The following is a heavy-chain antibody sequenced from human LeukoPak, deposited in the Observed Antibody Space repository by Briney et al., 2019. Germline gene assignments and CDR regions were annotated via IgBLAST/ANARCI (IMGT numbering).Heavy chain of an antibody. CDR3: ARDDGIIAARYYGMDV. D-gene: IGHD6-6*01. J-gene: IGHJ6*02. Sequence: ASVKVSCKASGYTFTSYDINWVRQAPGQGLEWMGWINPNSGGTNYAQKFQGWVTMTRDTSISTAYMELSRLRSDDTAVYYCARDDGIIAARYYGMDVWGQGTTVTVSS. CDR1: GYTFTSYD. CDR2: INPNSGGT. V-gene: IGHV1-2*04.